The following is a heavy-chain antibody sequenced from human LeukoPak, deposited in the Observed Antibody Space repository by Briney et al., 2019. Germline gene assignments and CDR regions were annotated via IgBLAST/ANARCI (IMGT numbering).Heavy chain of an antibody. J-gene: IGHJ6*03. D-gene: IGHD2-2*01. CDR3: ARAGVVVPAATARKQLYYYYYMDV. Sequence: ASVKVSCKASGYTFTGYYMHWVRQAPGQGLEWMGWINPNSGGTNYAQKFQGRVTMTRDTSISTAYMELSRLRSDDTAVYYCARAGVVVPAATARKQLYYYYYMDVWGKGSTVTVSS. CDR1: GYTFTGYY. CDR2: INPNSGGT. V-gene: IGHV1-2*02.